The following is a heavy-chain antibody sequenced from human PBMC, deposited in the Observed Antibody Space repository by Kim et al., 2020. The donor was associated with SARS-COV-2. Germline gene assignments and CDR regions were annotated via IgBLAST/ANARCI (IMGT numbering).Heavy chain of an antibody. D-gene: IGHD2-2*01. Sequence: AQRFQGRVTMTRDTSSSTAYMELSRLRSDDTAVYYCARDQGVPAANTFDYWGQGTLVTVSS. J-gene: IGHJ4*02. V-gene: IGHV1-2*02. CDR3: ARDQGVPAANTFDY.